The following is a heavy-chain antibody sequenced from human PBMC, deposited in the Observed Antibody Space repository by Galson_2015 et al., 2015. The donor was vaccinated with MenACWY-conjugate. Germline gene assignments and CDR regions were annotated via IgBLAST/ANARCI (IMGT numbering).Heavy chain of an antibody. CDR3: ARHHVNTAMFLDS. J-gene: IGHJ4*02. V-gene: IGHV5-10-1*01. Sequence: QSGAEVKKPGESLRISCKASGYSFTSFWISWVRQMPGKGLEWMARINPSDSYATYNSSFQGHVTISAYKSTGTAFLQWSSLKSSDTAVYFCARHHVNTAMFLDSWGQGTLVTVSS. D-gene: IGHD5-18*01. CDR2: INPSDSYA. CDR1: GYSFTSFW.